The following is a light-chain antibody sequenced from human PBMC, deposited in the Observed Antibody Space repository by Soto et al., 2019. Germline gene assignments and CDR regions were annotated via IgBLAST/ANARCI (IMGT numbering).Light chain of an antibody. CDR1: QSLVYSDGIPC. CDR2: RAS. CDR3: IQGTSWPWT. J-gene: IGKJ1*01. Sequence: DVVMTQSPLSLSVTLGQPASISCRSSQSLVYSDGIPCLTWLQQRPGQSPRPLIYRASDRDSGVPDRFSGSGSDTNFTLTISRVEAGDVGVYYCIQGTSWPWTFGQGTKVQIK. V-gene: IGKV2-30*01.